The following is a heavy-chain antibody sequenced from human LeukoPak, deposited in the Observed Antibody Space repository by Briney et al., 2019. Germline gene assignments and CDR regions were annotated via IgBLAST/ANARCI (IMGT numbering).Heavy chain of an antibody. D-gene: IGHD6-13*01. J-gene: IGHJ4*02. V-gene: IGHV4-38-2*01. CDR1: GFTFSNYG. CDR3: ARHGGGLLTQYSSSWYFLDY. CDR2: IYHTGTT. Sequence: PGGSLRLSCATSGFTFSNYGMHWIRQPPGKGLEWIGSIYHTGTTYYSPSLKSRVTISVHTSKNQFSLKLSSVAAADTAVYYCARHGGGLLTQYSSSWYFLDYWGQGTLVTVSS.